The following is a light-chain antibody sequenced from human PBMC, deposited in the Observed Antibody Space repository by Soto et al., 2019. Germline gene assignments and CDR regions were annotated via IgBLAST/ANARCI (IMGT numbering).Light chain of an antibody. Sequence: EIVLTQSPGTLSLSPGERATLSCRASQSVSSSYLAWYQQKPGQSPRLLIFGASSRATGTPDRFSGSGSGTDFTLTISRLEPEELAVYYCQQYDTSPRTFGQGTKVEIK. J-gene: IGKJ1*01. CDR1: QSVSSSY. V-gene: IGKV3-20*01. CDR3: QQYDTSPRT. CDR2: GAS.